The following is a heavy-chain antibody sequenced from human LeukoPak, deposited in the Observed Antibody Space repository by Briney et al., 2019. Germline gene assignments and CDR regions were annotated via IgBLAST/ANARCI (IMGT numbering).Heavy chain of an antibody. CDR1: GFTFSSYE. V-gene: IGHV3-48*03. D-gene: IGHD1-26*01. CDR3: ARDASRRVGATIPGFDY. Sequence: GSLRLSCAASGFTFSSYEMNWVRLAPGKGLEWVSYISSSGSTIYYADSVKGRFTISRDNAKNSLYLQMNSLRAEDTAVYYCARDASRRVGATIPGFDYWGQGTLVTVSS. J-gene: IGHJ4*02. CDR2: ISSSGSTI.